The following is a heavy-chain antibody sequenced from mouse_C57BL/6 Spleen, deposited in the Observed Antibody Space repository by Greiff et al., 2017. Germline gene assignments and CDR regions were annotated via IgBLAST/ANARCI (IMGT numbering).Heavy chain of an antibody. CDR3: TLSYGSRVYFDY. J-gene: IGHJ2*01. CDR1: GFNIKAYY. CDR2: MDPEDGDT. Sequence: EVQLQQSGAELVRPGASVKLSCTASGFNIKAYYMHWVKQRPEQGLEWIGRMDPEDGDTEYAPTFLGKGTMTADTSTNTAYLQLSSMSSEDTAVYYCTLSYGSRVYFDYWGQGTTLTVSS. V-gene: IGHV14-1*01. D-gene: IGHD1-1*01.